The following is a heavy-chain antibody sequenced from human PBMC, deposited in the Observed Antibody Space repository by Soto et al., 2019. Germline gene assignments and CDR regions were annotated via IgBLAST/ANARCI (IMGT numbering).Heavy chain of an antibody. D-gene: IGHD1-1*01. CDR3: ARDPYNWNDGDAFDI. V-gene: IGHV3-74*01. CDR2: INSDGSST. J-gene: IGHJ3*02. Sequence: GGSLRLSCAASGFTFSSYWMHWVRQAPGKGLVWVSRINSDGSSTSYADSVKGRFTISRDNAKNTLYLQMNSLRAEDTAVYYCARDPYNWNDGDAFDIWGQGTMVTVSS. CDR1: GFTFSSYW.